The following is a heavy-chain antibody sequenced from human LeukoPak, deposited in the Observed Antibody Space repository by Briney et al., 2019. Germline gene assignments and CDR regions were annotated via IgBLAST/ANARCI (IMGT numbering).Heavy chain of an antibody. Sequence: PGGSLRLSCAASGFTFSSYAMSWVRQAPGKGLEWVSAISGSGGSTYYADSVKGRFTISRDNSKNTLYLQMNSLRAEDTAVYYCAKDHGAPQFSNWFDPWGQGTLVTVSS. CDR3: AKDHGAPQFSNWFDP. V-gene: IGHV3-23*01. CDR2: ISGSGGST. CDR1: GFTFSSYA. D-gene: IGHD5-24*01. J-gene: IGHJ5*02.